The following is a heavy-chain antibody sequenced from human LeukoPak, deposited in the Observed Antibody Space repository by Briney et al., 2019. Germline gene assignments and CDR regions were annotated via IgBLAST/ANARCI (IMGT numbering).Heavy chain of an antibody. D-gene: IGHD3-10*01. V-gene: IGHV3-66*02. CDR3: AREARRRGNLTYYYYYYMDV. J-gene: IGHJ6*03. CDR2: IYSGGST. Sequence: PGGSLRLSCAASGFTVSSNYMSWVRQAPGKGLEWVSVIYSGGSTYYADSVKGRFTISRDNSKNTLYLQMNSLRAEDTAVYYCAREARRRGNLTYYYYYYMDVWGEGTTVTVSS. CDR1: GFTVSSNY.